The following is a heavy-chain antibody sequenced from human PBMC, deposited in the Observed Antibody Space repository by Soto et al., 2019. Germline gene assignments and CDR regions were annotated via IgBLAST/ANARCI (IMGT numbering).Heavy chain of an antibody. J-gene: IGHJ6*02. D-gene: IGHD3-3*01. CDR2: IYHSGST. CDR3: ARGGSRRRFLGWLSLGYGMDV. CDR1: GGSISSGGYS. Sequence: SETLSLTCAVSGGSISSGGYSWSWIRQPPGKGLEWIGYIYHSGSTYYNPSLKSRVTISVDRSKNQFSLKLSSVSAADTAVYYCARGGSRRRFLGWLSLGYGMDVWGQGTTVTVSS. V-gene: IGHV4-30-2*01.